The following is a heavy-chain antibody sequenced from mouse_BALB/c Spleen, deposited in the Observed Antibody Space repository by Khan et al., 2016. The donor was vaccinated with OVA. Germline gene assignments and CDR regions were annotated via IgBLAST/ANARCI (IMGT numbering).Heavy chain of an antibody. Sequence: QSQLVQSGPELKKPGETVKISCKASGYTFTNYGMNWVKQAPGKGLKWMGWINTYTGEPTYADDFKGRFAFSLETSASTAYLQINNLKNEDTAKDFCARMKPYWYFDLWGAGTTVTVSS. CDR2: INTYTGEP. V-gene: IGHV9-3-1*01. CDR3: ARMKPYWYFDL. J-gene: IGHJ1*01. CDR1: GYTFTNYG.